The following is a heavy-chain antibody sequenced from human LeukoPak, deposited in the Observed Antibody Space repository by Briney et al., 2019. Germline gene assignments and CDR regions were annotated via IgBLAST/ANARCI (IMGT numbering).Heavy chain of an antibody. Sequence: GGSLRLSCAFSGFTFSNYWMSWVRQAPGKGLEWVASIKQDGSRSYYVDSVKGRFTISRDNAKNSLYLQMNSLRAEDTAVYYCMGDGYNSPLPIDYWGQGTLVTVSS. CDR1: GFTFSNYW. J-gene: IGHJ4*02. CDR3: MGDGYNSPLPIDY. D-gene: IGHD5-24*01. CDR2: IKQDGSRS. V-gene: IGHV3-7*04.